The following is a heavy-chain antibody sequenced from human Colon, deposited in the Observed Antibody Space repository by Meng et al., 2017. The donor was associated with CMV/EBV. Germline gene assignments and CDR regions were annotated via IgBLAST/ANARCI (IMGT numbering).Heavy chain of an antibody. Sequence: ASVKVSCKASGYRFTSYGIDWVRQAPGQGLEWMGWISVYHGNTAYAHKFQDRVTISADKSTSTAYLQWSSLKASDSAIYYCARHEGYCTETTCFNPHGLDLWGQGTLVTVSS. CDR1: GYRFTSYG. J-gene: IGHJ5*02. CDR2: ISVYHGNT. D-gene: IGHD2-8*02. V-gene: IGHV1-18*01. CDR3: ARHEGYCTETTCFNPHGLDL.